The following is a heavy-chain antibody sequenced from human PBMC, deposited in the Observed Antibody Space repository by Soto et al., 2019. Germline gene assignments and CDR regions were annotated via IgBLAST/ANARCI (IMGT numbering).Heavy chain of an antibody. CDR1: GGSISSSSYY. D-gene: IGHD6-6*01. V-gene: IGHV4-39*01. CDR3: ARPNSSSSAPPLNWFDP. J-gene: IGHJ5*02. Sequence: LSLTCTVSGGSISSSSYYWGWIRQPPGKGLEWIGSIYYSGSTYYNPSLKSRVTISVDTSKNQFSLKLSSVTAADTAVYYCARPNSSSSAPPLNWFDPWGQGTLVTVSS. CDR2: IYYSGST.